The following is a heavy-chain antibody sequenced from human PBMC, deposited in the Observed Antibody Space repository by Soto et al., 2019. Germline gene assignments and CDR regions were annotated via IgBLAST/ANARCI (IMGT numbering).Heavy chain of an antibody. D-gene: IGHD3-10*01. CDR3: AKKYYFGSGSYVFYFDY. CDR1: GFTFSNYA. V-gene: IGHV3-23*01. Sequence: EVQLLESGGGSVQPGGSLRLSCAASGFTFSNYAMTWVRQAPGKGLEWVSTMSGTAGKTYYADSVKGRFTISRDNSKNTLYLPMNSLRAEDTAVYYCAKKYYFGSGSYVFYFDYWGQGTLVTVSS. CDR2: MSGTAGKT. J-gene: IGHJ4*02.